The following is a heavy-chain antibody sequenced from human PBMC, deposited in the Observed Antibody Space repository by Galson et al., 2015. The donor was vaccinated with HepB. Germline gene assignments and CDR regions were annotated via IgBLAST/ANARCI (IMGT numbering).Heavy chain of an antibody. V-gene: IGHV3-30-3*01. CDR2: ISYDGSNK. CDR3: ARDGNMAGYYYDSSGYTTGGDY. Sequence: SLRLSCAASGFTFSSYAMHWVRQAPGKGLEWVAVISYDGSNKYYADSVKGRFTISRDNSKNTLYLQMNSLRAEDTAVYYCARDGNMAGYYYDSSGYTTGGDYWGQGTLVTVSS. CDR1: GFTFSSYA. J-gene: IGHJ4*02. D-gene: IGHD3-22*01.